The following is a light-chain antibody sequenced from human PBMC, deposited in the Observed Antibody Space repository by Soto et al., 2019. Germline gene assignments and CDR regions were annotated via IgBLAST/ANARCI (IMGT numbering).Light chain of an antibody. CDR3: ATWDDSLSGGV. Sequence: QSVLTQPPSASGTPGQRVTISCSRTNSNIGSNFVYWYQHLPGTTPKLLVFSYNQRPSGVPDRFSGSKSGSSASLAISGLRSEDEADYYCATWDDSLSGGVFGGGTKLTVL. V-gene: IGLV1-47*02. J-gene: IGLJ3*02. CDR2: SYN. CDR1: NSNIGSNF.